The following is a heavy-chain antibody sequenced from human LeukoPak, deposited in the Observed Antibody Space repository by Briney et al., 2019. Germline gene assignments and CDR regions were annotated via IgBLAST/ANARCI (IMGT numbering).Heavy chain of an antibody. V-gene: IGHV4-34*01. Sequence: SETLSLTCAVYGRSSSGYYWSWIRQPPGKGLERIGEINHSEITNYTPSLKSRVTISTDTSKNQFSLKLSSVTAADTAVYYCARGFSSTYDAIDIWGQGTKVTVSS. CDR3: ARGFSSTYDAIDI. CDR2: INHSEIT. D-gene: IGHD6-13*01. J-gene: IGHJ3*02. CDR1: GRSSSGYY.